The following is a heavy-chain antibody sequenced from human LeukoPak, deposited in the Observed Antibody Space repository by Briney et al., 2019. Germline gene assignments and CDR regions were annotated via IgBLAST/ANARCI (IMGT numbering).Heavy chain of an antibody. CDR1: GGSISSYY. J-gene: IGHJ4*02. D-gene: IGHD3-16*02. Sequence: PSETLSLTCTVSGGSISSYYWSWVRQPPGKGLEWSGYIYYSGSTNYNPSLKSRVTISVDTSKNKFSLKLSYVTGADTAVYYCARGEDDTISYYFDYWGQGTLVTVSS. CDR2: IYYSGST. V-gene: IGHV4-59*12. CDR3: ARGEDDTISYYFDY.